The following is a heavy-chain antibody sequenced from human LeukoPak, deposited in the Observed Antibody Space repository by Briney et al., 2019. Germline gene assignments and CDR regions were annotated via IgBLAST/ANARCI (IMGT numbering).Heavy chain of an antibody. D-gene: IGHD3-3*01. J-gene: IGHJ4*02. CDR3: ASLYGSYYDFWSGDY. CDR2: ISSSSSYI. CDR1: GFTFSSYS. Sequence: PGGSLRLSCAASGFTFSSYSMNWVRQAPGKGLEWVSSISSSSSYIYYADSVKGRFTISRDNAKNSLYLQMNSLRAEDTAVYHCASLYGSYYDFWSGDYWGQGTLVTVSS. V-gene: IGHV3-21*01.